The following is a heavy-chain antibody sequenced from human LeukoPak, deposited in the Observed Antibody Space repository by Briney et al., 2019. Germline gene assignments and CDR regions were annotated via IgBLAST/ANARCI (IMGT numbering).Heavy chain of an antibody. CDR3: ARVTFRYSSGYGY. J-gene: IGHJ4*02. CDR1: GYTFTGYY. CDR2: INPNSGGT. Sequence: VASVKVSCRASGYTFTGYYMHWVRQAPGQGLEWMGWINPNSGGTNYAQKFQGRVTMTRDTSISTAYMELSRLRSDDTAVYYCARVTFRYSSGYGYWGQGTLVTVSS. V-gene: IGHV1-2*02. D-gene: IGHD6-19*01.